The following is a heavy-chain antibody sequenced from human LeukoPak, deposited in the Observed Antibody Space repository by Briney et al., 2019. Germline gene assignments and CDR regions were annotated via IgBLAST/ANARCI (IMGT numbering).Heavy chain of an antibody. CDR2: IWYDGSNK. CDR1: GFTFSSYG. V-gene: IGHV3-33*01. CDR3: ARAHYYDSSVNWFDY. Sequence: GRSLRLSCAASGFTFSSYGMHWVRLAPGKGLEWVAVIWYDGSNKYYADSVKGRFTISRDNSKNTLYLQMNSLRAEDTAVYYCARAHYYDSSVNWFDYWGQGTLVTVSS. D-gene: IGHD3-22*01. J-gene: IGHJ4*02.